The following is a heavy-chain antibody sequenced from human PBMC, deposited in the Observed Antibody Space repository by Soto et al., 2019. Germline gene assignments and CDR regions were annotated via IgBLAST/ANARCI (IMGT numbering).Heavy chain of an antibody. V-gene: IGHV2-5*01. Sequence: XGPTLVTPTPTITLTDSFAGFSLSTSGVGVGCIRQPPGKALEWLVLLYWNEDKRYSPSLESRLTVTKDTSKNQVVLTMTNVDAVDTATYYCAHRDYYNSSGYAPFDSWGQGTLVTVSS. CDR2: LYWNEDK. CDR1: GFSLSTSGVG. CDR3: AHRDYYNSSGYAPFDS. D-gene: IGHD3-22*01. J-gene: IGHJ4*02.